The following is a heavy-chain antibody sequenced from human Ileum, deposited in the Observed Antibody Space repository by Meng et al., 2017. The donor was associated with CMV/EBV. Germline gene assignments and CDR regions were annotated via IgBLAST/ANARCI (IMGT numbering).Heavy chain of an antibody. D-gene: IGHD3-10*01. CDR3: ARGQTVRGFEY. Sequence: QADPRESGPGPVKPSETLSLTCTVASAYISPYYWNWSRQPAGKGLEWIGRIYTGGPTDYNPSLKSRVTMSVDTSKNQFFLNLSSVTAADTAVYYCARGQTVRGFEYWGLGILVTVSS. V-gene: IGHV4-4*07. CDR1: SAYISPYY. CDR2: IYTGGPT. J-gene: IGHJ4*02.